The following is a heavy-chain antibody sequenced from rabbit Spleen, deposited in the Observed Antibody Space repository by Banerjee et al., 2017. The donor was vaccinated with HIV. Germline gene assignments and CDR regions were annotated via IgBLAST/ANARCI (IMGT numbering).Heavy chain of an antibody. D-gene: IGHD4-1*01. V-gene: IGHV1S45*01. Sequence: QEQLEESGGDLVKPEGSLTLTCTASGFSFSSSYWIYWVRQAPGKGLEWIACISAGSSSSTYYASWAKGRFTISKTSSTTVTLQMTSLTAADTAAYFCARDGYSRGWGIILYYFNLWGPGTLVTVS. CDR1: GFSFSSSYW. J-gene: IGHJ4*01. CDR2: ISAGSSSST. CDR3: ARDGYSRGWGIILYYFNL.